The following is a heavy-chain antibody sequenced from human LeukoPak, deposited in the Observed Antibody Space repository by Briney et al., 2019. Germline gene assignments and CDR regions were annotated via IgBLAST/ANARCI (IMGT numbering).Heavy chain of an antibody. D-gene: IGHD3-10*01. CDR1: GYTFTGYY. CDR3: ARVPRRTMVRGVIAHPTFDY. V-gene: IGHV1-2*02. J-gene: IGHJ4*02. CDR2: INPNSGGT. Sequence: GASVKVSYKASGYTFTGYYMHWVRQAPGQGVKWMGWINPNSGGTNYAQKFQGRGTMTRDTSISTAYMELSRLRSDDTAVYYCARVPRRTMVRGVIAHPTFDYWGQGTLVTVSS.